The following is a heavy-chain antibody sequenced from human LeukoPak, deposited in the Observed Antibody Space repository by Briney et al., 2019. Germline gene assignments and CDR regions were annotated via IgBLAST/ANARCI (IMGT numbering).Heavy chain of an antibody. J-gene: IGHJ4*02. Sequence: PGGSLRLSCAASGFTFSSYGMHWVRQAPGKGLEWVSAISNNGGYTYYADSVQGRFTISRDNSKSTLCLQMNSLGAEDTAVYYCAKQLGYCSDGSCYFPYWGQGTLVTVSS. CDR1: GFTFSSYG. D-gene: IGHD2-15*01. V-gene: IGHV3-23*01. CDR3: AKQLGYCSDGSCYFPY. CDR2: ISNNGGYT.